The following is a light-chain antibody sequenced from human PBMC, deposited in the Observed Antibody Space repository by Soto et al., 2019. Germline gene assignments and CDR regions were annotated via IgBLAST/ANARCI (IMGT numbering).Light chain of an antibody. CDR2: KNT. CDR1: SSNIGRNN. V-gene: IGLV1-47*01. Sequence: QSVVTQPPSASGTPGQRVTISCSGSSSNIGRNNVYWYQQLPGTAPKLLISKNTQRPSGVPDRFSGSKSGTSASLAISGLRSEDEADYYCAAWDDSLSVVIFGGGTKLTVL. CDR3: AAWDDSLSVVI. J-gene: IGLJ2*01.